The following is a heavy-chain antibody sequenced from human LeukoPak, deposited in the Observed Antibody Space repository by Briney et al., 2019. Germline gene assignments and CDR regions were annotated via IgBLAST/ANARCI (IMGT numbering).Heavy chain of an antibody. V-gene: IGHV3-74*01. J-gene: IGHJ4*02. Sequence: PGGSLRLSCAASAFTFSSYWMHWVRQVPGKGLVWVARINEHGSITDYADSVKDRFTVSRDNAWNTLYLQMNSLRAEDTAVYYCARDVAGSGSLWGQGTLITVSS. D-gene: IGHD3-10*01. CDR3: ARDVAGSGSL. CDR1: AFTFSSYW. CDR2: INEHGSIT.